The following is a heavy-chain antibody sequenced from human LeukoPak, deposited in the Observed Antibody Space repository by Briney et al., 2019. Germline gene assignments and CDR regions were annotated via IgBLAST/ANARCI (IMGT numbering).Heavy chain of an antibody. V-gene: IGHV3-53*01. D-gene: IGHD3-22*01. CDR2: IYSAGST. CDR1: GFTISSNY. Sequence: GGSLRLSCAASGFTISSNYMSWVRQAPGKGLEWVSVIYSAGSTYYADSVKGRFTISRDNAKNSLYLQMNSLRAEDTAVYYCARAHFIGNYYDSSGYYLPFDYWGQGTLVTVSS. J-gene: IGHJ4*02. CDR3: ARAHFIGNYYDSSGYYLPFDY.